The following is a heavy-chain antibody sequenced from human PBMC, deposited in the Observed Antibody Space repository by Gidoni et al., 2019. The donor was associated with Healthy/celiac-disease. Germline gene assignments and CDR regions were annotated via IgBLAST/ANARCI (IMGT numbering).Heavy chain of an antibody. CDR3: ARDHGSGSYENFDY. CDR2: IIPILGTA. CDR1: GGTFSSYA. D-gene: IGHD3-10*01. Sequence: QVQLVQSGAEVKKPGSSVKVSCKASGGTFSSYAISWVRQAPGQGLEWMGGIIPILGTANYAQKFQGRVTITADKATSTAYMELSSLRSEDTAVYYCARDHGSGSYENFDYWGQGTLVTVSS. J-gene: IGHJ4*02. V-gene: IGHV1-69*06.